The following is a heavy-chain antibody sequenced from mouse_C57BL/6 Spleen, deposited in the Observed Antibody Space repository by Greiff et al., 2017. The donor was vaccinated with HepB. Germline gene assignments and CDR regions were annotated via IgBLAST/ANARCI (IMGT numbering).Heavy chain of an antibody. CDR3: ARRSNYVLYYFDY. CDR1: GYTFTSYW. Sequence: QVQLKQPGAELVKPGASVKMSCKASGYTFTSYWITWVKQRPGQGLEWIGDIYPGSGSTNYNEKFKSKATLTVDTSSSTAYMQLSSLTSEDSAVYYCARRSNYVLYYFDYWGQGTTLTVSS. CDR2: IYPGSGST. D-gene: IGHD2-5*01. J-gene: IGHJ2*01. V-gene: IGHV1-55*01.